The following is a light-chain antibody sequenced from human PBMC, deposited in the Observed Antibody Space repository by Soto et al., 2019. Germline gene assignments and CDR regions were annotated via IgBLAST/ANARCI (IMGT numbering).Light chain of an antibody. CDR3: ATWDSSLTVAV. Sequence: QSVLTQPPSVSAAPGQKVTISCSGSSSNVGLNYVSWYQQFPGTAPKVLIYDNNKRPSGIPDRFSGSKSGTSATLGITGLQTGDEADYYCATWDSSLTVAVFGGGTKLTVL. J-gene: IGLJ2*01. CDR1: SSNVGLNY. CDR2: DNN. V-gene: IGLV1-51*01.